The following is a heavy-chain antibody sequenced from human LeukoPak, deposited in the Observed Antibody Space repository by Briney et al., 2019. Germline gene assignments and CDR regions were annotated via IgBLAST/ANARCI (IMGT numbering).Heavy chain of an antibody. CDR2: INPNSGGT. CDR3: TRGERLVLRFLECLVQ. D-gene: IGHD3-3*01. V-gene: IGHV1-2*02. CDR1: GYTFTGYY. J-gene: IGHJ4*02. Sequence: GPSVKVSCKASGYTFTGYYMHWGRQAPGQGLEWMGWINPNSGGTNYAQKFQGRVTMTRDTSISTAYMELSRLRSDDTAVYYCTRGERLVLRFLECLVQWGQGSLVTVSS.